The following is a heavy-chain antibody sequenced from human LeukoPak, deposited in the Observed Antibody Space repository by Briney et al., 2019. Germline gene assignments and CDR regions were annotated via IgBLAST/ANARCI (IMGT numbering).Heavy chain of an antibody. Sequence: GGSLRLSCVASGLTFNRYWMSRLRQVPGKGLEWVANIKQDGTETHYVDSVKGRFTISRDNAKSSLYLQMNSLRAEDTAVYYCARDCLGSQFWSGYYLGPDNYFDYWGQGSLVTVSS. D-gene: IGHD3-3*01. CDR1: GLTFNRYW. J-gene: IGHJ4*02. CDR3: ARDCLGSQFWSGYYLGPDNYFDY. CDR2: IKQDGTET. V-gene: IGHV3-7*01.